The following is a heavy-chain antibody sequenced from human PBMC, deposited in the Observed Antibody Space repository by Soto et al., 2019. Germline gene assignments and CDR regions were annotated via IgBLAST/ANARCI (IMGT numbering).Heavy chain of an antibody. J-gene: IGHJ6*02. CDR2: ISYDGSNK. CDR3: ARDWDFWSGYRRNYYYYGMDV. Sequence: QVQLVESGGGVVQPGRSLRLSCAASGFTFSSYAMHWVRQAPGKGLEWVAVISYDGSNKYYADSVKSRFTISRDNSKNTLYLQTSGLRAEDTAVYYCARDWDFWSGYRRNYYYYGMDVWGQGTTVTVSS. CDR1: GFTFSSYA. V-gene: IGHV3-30-3*01. D-gene: IGHD3-3*01.